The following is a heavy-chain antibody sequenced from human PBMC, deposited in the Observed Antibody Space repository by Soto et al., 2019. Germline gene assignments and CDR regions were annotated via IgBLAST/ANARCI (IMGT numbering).Heavy chain of an antibody. V-gene: IGHV4-31*03. J-gene: IGHJ6*02. Sequence: KTSETLSLTCTVSGGSICSGGYYWSWIRQHPGKALEWIGYINFKGTTFYNPSLMGRVTRSVDTSKNQFSLMLSSVTAGDTAVYYCARDGGFVVVPAEGYGMDVWGQGTTVTVSS. CDR1: GGSICSGGYY. CDR2: INFKGTT. CDR3: ARDGGFVVVPAEGYGMDV. D-gene: IGHD2-2*01.